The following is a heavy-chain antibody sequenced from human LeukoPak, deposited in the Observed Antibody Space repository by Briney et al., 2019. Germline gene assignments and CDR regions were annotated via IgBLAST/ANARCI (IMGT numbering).Heavy chain of an antibody. CDR1: GFTFSSYT. D-gene: IGHD7-27*01. CDR3: AKDPNWDRGY. Sequence: PGGSLRLSCATSGFTFSSYTMTWVRQAPGKGLEYVSGIGTSASSTTYADSVKGRFTISRDNSKNTLYLQMNSLGVEDTAVYYCAKDPNWDRGYWGQGTLVTVSS. V-gene: IGHV3-23*01. J-gene: IGHJ4*02. CDR2: IGTSASST.